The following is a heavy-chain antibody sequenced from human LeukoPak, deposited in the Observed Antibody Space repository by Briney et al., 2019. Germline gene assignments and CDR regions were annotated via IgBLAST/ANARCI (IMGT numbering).Heavy chain of an antibody. CDR2: INHSGST. CDR3: ARAHAKYYGSGSPINWFDP. CDR1: GGSFSGYY. Sequence: SETLSLTCTVSGGSFSGYYWSWIRQPPGKGLEWIGEINHSGSTNYNPSLKSRVTISVDTSKNQFSLKLSSVTAADTAVYYCARAHAKYYGSGSPINWFDPWGQGTLVTVSS. D-gene: IGHD3-10*01. J-gene: IGHJ5*02. V-gene: IGHV4-34*01.